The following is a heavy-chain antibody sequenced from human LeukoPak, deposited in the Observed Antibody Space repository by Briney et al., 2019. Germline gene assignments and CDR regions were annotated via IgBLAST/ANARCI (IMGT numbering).Heavy chain of an antibody. Sequence: ASVKVSCKASGYTFTSYGISWVRQAPGQGLEWMGWISTYNGNTNYAQKLQGRVTMTTDTSTSTAYMELRSLGSDDTAVYYCARKIVATPAPGNYYYGMDVWGQGTTVTVSS. D-gene: IGHD5-12*01. CDR1: GYTFTSYG. V-gene: IGHV1-18*01. J-gene: IGHJ6*02. CDR2: ISTYNGNT. CDR3: ARKIVATPAPGNYYYGMDV.